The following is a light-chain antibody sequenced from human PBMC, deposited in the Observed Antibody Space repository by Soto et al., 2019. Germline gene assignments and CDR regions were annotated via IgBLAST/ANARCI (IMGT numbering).Light chain of an antibody. CDR3: QQYTNWPPNT. CDR1: QSVSNN. Sequence: EIVLTQSPGTLSLSPGERATLSCRASQSVSNNYLAWYQQRPGQAPRLLIYGASTRATGVPARFSGRGSGTEFTLTISSLQSEDFAVYYCQQYTNWPPNTFGQGTRLEI. J-gene: IGKJ5*01. V-gene: IGKV3-15*01. CDR2: GAS.